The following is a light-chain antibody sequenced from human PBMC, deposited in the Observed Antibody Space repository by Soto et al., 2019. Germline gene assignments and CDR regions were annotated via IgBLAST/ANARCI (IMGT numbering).Light chain of an antibody. J-gene: IGLJ3*02. Sequence: QSVLTQPPSVSGAPGQRITISCTRSSSHIGAGYDVHWYQQLPGTAPKLLIYGNSNRPSGVPDRFSGSKSGTSASLAITGLQAEDEADYYCQSYDSSLSGSVFGGGTKLTVL. CDR3: QSYDSSLSGSV. CDR2: GNS. CDR1: SSHIGAGYD. V-gene: IGLV1-40*01.